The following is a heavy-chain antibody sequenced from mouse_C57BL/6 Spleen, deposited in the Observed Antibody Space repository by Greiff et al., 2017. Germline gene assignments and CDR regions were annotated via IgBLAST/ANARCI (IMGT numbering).Heavy chain of an antibody. V-gene: IGHV1-5*01. J-gene: IGHJ3*01. D-gene: IGHD2-5*01. CDR2: IYPGNSDT. CDR3: TRSSNYGRAWFAY. CDR1: GYTFTSYW. Sequence: EVQLQQSGTVLARPGASVKMSCKTSGYTFTSYWMHWVKQRPGQGLEWIGAIYPGNSDTSYNQKFKGKAKLTAVTSASTAYMELSSLTNEDSAVYYCTRSSNYGRAWFAYWGQGTLVTVSA.